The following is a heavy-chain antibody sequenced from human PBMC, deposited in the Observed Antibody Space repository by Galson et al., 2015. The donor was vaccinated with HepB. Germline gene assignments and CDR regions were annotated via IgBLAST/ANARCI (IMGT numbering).Heavy chain of an antibody. CDR2: IWNDGTNK. CDR3: ARSVYQLPPPVRFGMDV. J-gene: IGHJ6*02. V-gene: IGHV3-33*01. Sequence: SLRLSCAPSGFTFSGYGMHWVRQAPGKGLEWVAVIWNDGTNKYYADSVKGRFTISRDNSKNTLYLQMNRLRAEDTAVYYCARSVYQLPPPVRFGMDVWGQGTTVTVSS. D-gene: IGHD2-2*01. CDR1: GFTFSGYG.